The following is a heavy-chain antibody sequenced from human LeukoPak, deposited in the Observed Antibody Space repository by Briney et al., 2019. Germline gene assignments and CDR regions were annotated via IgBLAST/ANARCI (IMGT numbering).Heavy chain of an antibody. J-gene: IGHJ4*02. CDR1: GGSISYYY. D-gene: IGHD6-6*01. CDR3: ARGDRPDFDY. V-gene: IGHV4-4*07. Sequence: PSETLSLTCTVSGGSISYYYWSWIRQPPGKGLEWIGRIYSSGSTIHNPSLKSRVTMSVDASKNQFSLKLTSVTAADTAVYYCARGDRPDFDYWGQGTLVTVSS. CDR2: IYSSGST.